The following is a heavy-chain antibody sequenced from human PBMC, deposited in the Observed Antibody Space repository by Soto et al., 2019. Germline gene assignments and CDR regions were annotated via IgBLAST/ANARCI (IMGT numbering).Heavy chain of an antibody. CDR2: IYYTGSA. J-gene: IGHJ4*02. CDR3: ARLDNTGAYQSFDY. Sequence: SETLSLTCTVSGGSINSYYWSWIRQPPGKGLEWIGYIYYTGSANYNPSLESRVTMSIDTSKNQFSLRLSSVIAADTAIYYCARLDNTGAYQSFDYWGQGTLVTVSS. V-gene: IGHV4-59*08. D-gene: IGHD7-27*01. CDR1: GGSINSYY.